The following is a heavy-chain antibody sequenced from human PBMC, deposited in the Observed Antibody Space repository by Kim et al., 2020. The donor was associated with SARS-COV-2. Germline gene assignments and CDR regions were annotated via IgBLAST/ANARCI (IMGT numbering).Heavy chain of an antibody. J-gene: IGHJ4*02. D-gene: IGHD3-10*01. V-gene: IGHV3-21*01. Sequence: IYYADSGERRFAISRDNARNSVYLHMNSLRVDDTAIYYCARGWFGQVGDYWGQGARVTVSS. CDR2: I. CDR3: ARGWFGQVGDY.